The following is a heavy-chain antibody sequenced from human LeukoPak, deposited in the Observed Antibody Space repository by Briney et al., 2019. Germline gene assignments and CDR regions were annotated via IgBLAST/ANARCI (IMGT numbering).Heavy chain of an antibody. D-gene: IGHD2-21*02. V-gene: IGHV1-69*04. J-gene: IGHJ6*02. CDR3: AGTPVVTAFYYYYGMDV. CDR2: TIPILGIA. CDR1: GGTFSSYA. Sequence: SVKVSCKASGGTFSSYAISWVRQAPGQGLEWMGRTIPILGIANYAQKFQGRVTITADKSTSTAYMELSSLRSEDTAVYYCAGTPVVTAFYYYYGMDVWGQGTTVTVSS.